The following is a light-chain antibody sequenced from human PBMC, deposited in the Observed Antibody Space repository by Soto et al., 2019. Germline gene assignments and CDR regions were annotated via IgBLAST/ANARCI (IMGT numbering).Light chain of an antibody. V-gene: IGKV1-5*03. CDR2: KAS. CDR3: QQYNSYSPT. Sequence: IQITQSPSTLSASIGDRVTITCRASQSISTWLAWYQQEPGKAPKLLIHKASSLQSGVPSRFSGSGSGTDFTLTISSLHPDDFATYYCQQYNSYSPTFGQGTKV. J-gene: IGKJ1*01. CDR1: QSISTW.